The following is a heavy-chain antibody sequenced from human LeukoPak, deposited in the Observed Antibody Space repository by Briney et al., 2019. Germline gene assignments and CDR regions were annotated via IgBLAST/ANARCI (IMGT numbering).Heavy chain of an antibody. Sequence: PSETLSLTCTVSGGSISSGGYYWSWIRQPPGKGLEWIGYIYYSGSTNYNPSLKSRVTISVDTSKNQFSLKLSSVTAADTAVYYCARTYYGSGSSHNWFDPWGQGTLVTVSS. J-gene: IGHJ5*02. V-gene: IGHV4-61*08. CDR2: IYYSGST. D-gene: IGHD3-10*01. CDR1: GGSISSGGYY. CDR3: ARTYYGSGSSHNWFDP.